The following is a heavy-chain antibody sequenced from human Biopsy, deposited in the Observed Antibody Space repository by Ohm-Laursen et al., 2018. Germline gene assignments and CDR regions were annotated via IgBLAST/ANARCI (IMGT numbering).Heavy chain of an antibody. CDR1: GYSVTNDYY. J-gene: IGHJ6*02. V-gene: IGHV4-38-2*01. Sequence: GTLSLTCAVSGYSVTNDYYWGWIRQPPGKGLEWIGNIYYDGITYYNPSLKSRVAMSVDTSKNQFSLRLTSVTAADTAVYYCARATNSTGWPYYYFYGMDVWGQGTTVTVSS. CDR2: IYYDGIT. CDR3: ARATNSTGWPYYYFYGMDV. D-gene: IGHD2/OR15-2a*01.